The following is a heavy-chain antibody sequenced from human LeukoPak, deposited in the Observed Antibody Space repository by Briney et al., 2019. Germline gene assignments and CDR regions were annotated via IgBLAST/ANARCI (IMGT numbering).Heavy chain of an antibody. CDR1: GFTFSSDA. Sequence: PGGSLRLSCAASGFTFSSDAISWVRQAPGKGVEWVSAISGSGGSTYYADSVKGRFTISRDNSKNTLYLQMNSLRAEDTAVYYCAKSFIVVVVAASDYWGQGTLVTVSS. CDR2: ISGSGGST. CDR3: AKSFIVVVVAASDY. J-gene: IGHJ4*02. D-gene: IGHD2-15*01. V-gene: IGHV3-23*01.